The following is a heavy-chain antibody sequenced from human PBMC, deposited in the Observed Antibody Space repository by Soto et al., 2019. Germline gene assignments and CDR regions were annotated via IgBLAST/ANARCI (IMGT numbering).Heavy chain of an antibody. V-gene: IGHV5-51*01. CDR3: ARLPIAAAPTSPYFDY. CDR1: GYSFTSYW. CDR2: IYPGDSDT. Sequence: GESLKISCKGSGYSFTSYWIGWVRQMPGKGLEWMGIIYPGDSDTRYSPSFQGQVTISADKSISTAYLQWSSLKASDTAMYYCARLPIAAAPTSPYFDYWGQGTLVTVSS. J-gene: IGHJ4*02. D-gene: IGHD6-13*01.